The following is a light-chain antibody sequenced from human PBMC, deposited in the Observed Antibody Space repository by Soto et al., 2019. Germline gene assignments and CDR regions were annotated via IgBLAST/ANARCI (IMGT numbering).Light chain of an antibody. Sequence: EIELTQSPASVAFSPGEIATLSCRASQSVSSYLAWYQHKPGQAPRLLIYDASNRASGIPARFIGSGSGTEFALSISSLEPEDFAVYYCQQRSNGPVTFGGGTKVDIK. V-gene: IGKV3-11*01. CDR1: QSVSSY. CDR3: QQRSNGPVT. CDR2: DAS. J-gene: IGKJ4*01.